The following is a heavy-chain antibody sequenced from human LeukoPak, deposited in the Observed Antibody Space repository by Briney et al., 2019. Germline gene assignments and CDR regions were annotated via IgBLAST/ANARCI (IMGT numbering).Heavy chain of an antibody. CDR3: AREDYVWGSYRSSGSD. V-gene: IGHV3-23*01. CDR2: ITPGGGT. CDR1: EFTFSSYV. Sequence: TGGSLRLSCAASEFTFSSYVMAWVRQAPGKGLEWVSTITPGGGTYYADSVKGRFTISRDNSKNTLYLQMNSLRAEDTAVYYCAREDYVWGSYRSSGSDWGQGTLVTVSS. D-gene: IGHD3-16*02. J-gene: IGHJ4*02.